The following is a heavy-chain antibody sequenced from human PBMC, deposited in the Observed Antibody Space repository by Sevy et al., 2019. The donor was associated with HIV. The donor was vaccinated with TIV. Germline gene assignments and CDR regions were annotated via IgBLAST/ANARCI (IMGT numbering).Heavy chain of an antibody. CDR2: MNPNSGNR. D-gene: IGHD3-22*01. Sequence: ASVKVPCKASGYTFTSYDINWVRQATGQGLEWMGWMNPNSGNRGYAQKFQGRVTMTRNTSISTAYMELSSLRSEDTAVYYCARENYDSSGYLSSIYYYDGTDVWGQGTTVTVSS. J-gene: IGHJ6*02. CDR3: ARENYDSSGYLSSIYYYDGTDV. CDR1: GYTFTSYD. V-gene: IGHV1-8*01.